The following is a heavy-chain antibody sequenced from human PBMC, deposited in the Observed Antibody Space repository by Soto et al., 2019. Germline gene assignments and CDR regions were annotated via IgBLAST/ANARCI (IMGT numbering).Heavy chain of an antibody. J-gene: IGHJ6*02. CDR2: ISYDGSNE. Sequence: GGSLRLSCAASGFTFSSYAMHWVRQAPGKGLEWVAVISYDGSNEYYADSVNGRFTISRDNSKNTLYLQMDSLRAEDTAVYYCARDRLRYNWNDFPYYYYGMDVWGQGTTVTVSS. CDR3: ARDRLRYNWNDFPYYYYGMDV. D-gene: IGHD1-1*01. CDR1: GFTFSSYA. V-gene: IGHV3-30-3*01.